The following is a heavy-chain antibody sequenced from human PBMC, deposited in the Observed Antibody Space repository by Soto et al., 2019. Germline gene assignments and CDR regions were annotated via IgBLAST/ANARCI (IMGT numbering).Heavy chain of an antibody. CDR2: IWYDGSNK. CDR3: ESAYYNSTAYYHNSFLA. J-gene: IGHJ3*01. CDR1: GFTFSSYG. V-gene: IGHV3-33*01. D-gene: IGHD3-22*01. Sequence: GRSLRLSCAASGFTFSSYGMHWVRQAPGKGLEWVAVIWYDGSNKYYADSVKGRFTISRDNSKNTLYLQMNSLRAEDTGVYYCESAYYNSTAYYHNSFLARGQAIMVTVS.